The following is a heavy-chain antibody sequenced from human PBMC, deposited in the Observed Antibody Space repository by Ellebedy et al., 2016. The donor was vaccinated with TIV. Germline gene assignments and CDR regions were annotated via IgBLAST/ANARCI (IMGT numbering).Heavy chain of an antibody. Sequence: GSLRLSXTVSGYSISSGYYWGWIRQPPGKGLEWIGSIYHSGSTYYNPSLKSRVTISVDTSKNQFSLKLSSVTAADTAVYYCARAAVTTRYYFDYWGQGTLVTVSS. J-gene: IGHJ4*02. CDR1: GYSISSGYY. CDR3: ARAAVTTRYYFDY. D-gene: IGHD4-17*01. CDR2: IYHSGST. V-gene: IGHV4-38-2*02.